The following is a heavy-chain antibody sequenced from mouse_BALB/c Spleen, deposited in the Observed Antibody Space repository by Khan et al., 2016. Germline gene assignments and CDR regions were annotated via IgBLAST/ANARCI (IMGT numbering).Heavy chain of an antibody. V-gene: IGHV9-3*02. CDR1: GYTFTNYG. CDR2: INTNTGEP. CDR3: ARITTVVATDFDY. J-gene: IGHJ2*01. D-gene: IGHD1-1*01. Sequence: QIQLVQSGPELKKPGETVKISCKASGYTFTNYGMNWVKQAPGKGLKWMGWINTNTGEPTYAEEFKGRFAFSLETSASTAYLQINNLKNEDTATYFWARITTVVATDFDYWGQGTTLTVSS.